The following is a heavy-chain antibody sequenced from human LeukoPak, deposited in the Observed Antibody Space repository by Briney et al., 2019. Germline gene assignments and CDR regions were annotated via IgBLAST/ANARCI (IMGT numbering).Heavy chain of an antibody. J-gene: IGHJ4*02. CDR1: GFTFSSYS. Sequence: GGSLRLSCAASGFTFSSYSMNWVRQAPGKGLEWVSSISSSSSYIYYADSVKGRFTISRDNAKNSLYLQMNSLRAEDTAVYYCARASCSGGSCYGSNWGSTDYWGQGTLVTVSS. CDR3: ARASCSGGSCYGSNWGSTDY. D-gene: IGHD2-15*01. V-gene: IGHV3-21*01. CDR2: ISSSSSYI.